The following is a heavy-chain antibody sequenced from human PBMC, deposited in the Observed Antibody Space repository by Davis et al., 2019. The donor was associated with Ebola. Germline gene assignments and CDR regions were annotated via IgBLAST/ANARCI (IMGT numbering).Heavy chain of an antibody. V-gene: IGHV4-39*01. J-gene: IGHJ5*02. CDR3: AGQGWSGYSLRHWLDP. Sequence: MPGGSLRLSCTVSGGSIISSSSYWGWIRQPPRKGLEWIGSIYYSGITYYNPSLKSRVTISVDRSKNQFSLKLRSVTAADTAVYYCAGQGWSGYSLRHWLDPWGRGTLVTVSS. D-gene: IGHD3-3*01. CDR2: IYYSGIT. CDR1: GGSIISSSSY.